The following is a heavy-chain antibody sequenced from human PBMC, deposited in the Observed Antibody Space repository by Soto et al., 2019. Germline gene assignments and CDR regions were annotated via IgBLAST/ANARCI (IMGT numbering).Heavy chain of an antibody. Sequence: GESLKISCKGSGYSFTSYWIGWVRQMLGKGLEWIGIIYPGDSDTRYSPSFQGQVTISADKSISTAYLQWSSLKASDTAMYYCARQDIVVVPAAIGSGYYYYGMDVWGQGTTVTVSS. V-gene: IGHV5-51*01. CDR2: IYPGDSDT. CDR3: ARQDIVVVPAAIGSGYYYYGMDV. D-gene: IGHD2-2*01. J-gene: IGHJ6*02. CDR1: GYSFTSYW.